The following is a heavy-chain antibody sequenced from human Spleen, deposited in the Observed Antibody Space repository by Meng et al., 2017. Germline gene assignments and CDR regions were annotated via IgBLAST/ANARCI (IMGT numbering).Heavy chain of an antibody. CDR1: GGSFIYYL. Sequence: GQWLLNPWTTLPPPGVFLGGSFIYYLWGWIRQPPGKGLEWIGEINHSGSTTYNPSLESRATISVDTSQNNLSLKLSSVTAADSAVYYCARGPTTMAHDFDYWGQGTLVTVSS. J-gene: IGHJ4*02. CDR3: ARGPTTMAHDFDY. D-gene: IGHD4-11*01. CDR2: INHSGST. V-gene: IGHV4-34*01.